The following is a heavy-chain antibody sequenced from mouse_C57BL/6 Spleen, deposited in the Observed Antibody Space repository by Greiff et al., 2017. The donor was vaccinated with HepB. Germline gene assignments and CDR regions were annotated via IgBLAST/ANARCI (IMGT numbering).Heavy chain of an antibody. CDR1: GYTFTDYE. Sequence: QVQLKESGAELVRPGASVTLSCKASGYTFTDYEMHWVKQTPVHGLEWIGAIDPETGGTAYNQKFKGKAILTADKSSSTAYMELRSLTSEDSAVCYCTRQFTGVDYWGQGTTLTVSS. J-gene: IGHJ2*01. D-gene: IGHD1-1*01. CDR3: TRQFTGVDY. CDR2: IDPETGGT. V-gene: IGHV1-15*01.